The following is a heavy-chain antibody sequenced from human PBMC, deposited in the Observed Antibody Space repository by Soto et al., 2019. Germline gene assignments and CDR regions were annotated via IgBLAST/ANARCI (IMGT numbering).Heavy chain of an antibody. CDR2: IYYSGST. V-gene: IGHV4-31*03. D-gene: IGHD5-18*01. Sequence: SETLSLTCTVSGGSISSGGYYWSWIRQHPGKGLEWIGYIYYSGSTYYNPSLKSRVTISVDTSKNQSSLKLSSVTAADTAVYYCARWLQPLAAFDIWGQGTRVTAS. CDR1: GGSISSGGYY. J-gene: IGHJ3*02. CDR3: ARWLQPLAAFDI.